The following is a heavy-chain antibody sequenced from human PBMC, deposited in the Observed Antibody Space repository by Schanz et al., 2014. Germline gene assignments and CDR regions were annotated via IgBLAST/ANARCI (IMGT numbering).Heavy chain of an antibody. CDR3: ARGGLSGYDAVG. D-gene: IGHD5-12*01. J-gene: IGHJ4*02. V-gene: IGHV4-59*08. Sequence: QVQLQESGPGLVKPSETLSLTCSVSGGSIRTYFWAWIRQPPGKGLEWIGFIYYSGSTNYNPSLRSRVTISVDLSKNQSALNLNSVTAADTAVYYCARGGLSGYDAVGWGQGTLVTVSS. CDR1: GGSIRTYF. CDR2: IYYSGST.